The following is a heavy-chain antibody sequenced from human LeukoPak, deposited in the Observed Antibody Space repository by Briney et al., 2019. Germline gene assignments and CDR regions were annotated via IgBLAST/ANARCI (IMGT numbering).Heavy chain of an antibody. J-gene: IGHJ4*02. CDR2: IYHSGST. CDR3: ARDGGSGCPDY. V-gene: IGHV4-38-2*02. D-gene: IGHD6-19*01. Sequence: SETLSLTCTVSGYSISSGYYWGWIRQPPGKGLEWIGSIYHSGSTYYNPSLKSRVTISVDTSKNQFSLKLSSVTAADTAVYYCARDGGSGCPDYWGQGTLVTVSS. CDR1: GYSISSGYY.